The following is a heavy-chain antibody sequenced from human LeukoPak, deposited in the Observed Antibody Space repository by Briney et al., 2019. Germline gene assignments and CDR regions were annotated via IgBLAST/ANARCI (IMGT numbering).Heavy chain of an antibody. CDR1: GGSITTRSYY. CDR3: ARKLNWGLGAFDI. D-gene: IGHD7-27*01. Sequence: SETLSLTCNVSGGSITTRSYYWGWIRQSPGAGLEWIGTTYYSGGTFYNPSLRSRVTISLDTSENHFSLKMNSMTAADTAMYYCARKLNWGLGAFDIWGQGALVTVSS. V-gene: IGHV4-39*07. CDR2: TYYSGGT. J-gene: IGHJ3*02.